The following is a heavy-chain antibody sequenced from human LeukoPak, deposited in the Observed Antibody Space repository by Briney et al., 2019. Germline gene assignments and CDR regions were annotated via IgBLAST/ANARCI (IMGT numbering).Heavy chain of an antibody. Sequence: GASVKVSCKASGYTFTGYYMHWVRQAPGQGLEWMGWINPNSGGTNYAQKFQGRVTMTRDTSISTAYMELSRLRSDDTAVYYCARDEVAAIYYYYGMDVWGQGTTVTVSS. D-gene: IGHD2-21*02. V-gene: IGHV1-2*02. CDR1: GYTFTGYY. CDR3: ARDEVAAIYYYYGMDV. CDR2: INPNSGGT. J-gene: IGHJ6*02.